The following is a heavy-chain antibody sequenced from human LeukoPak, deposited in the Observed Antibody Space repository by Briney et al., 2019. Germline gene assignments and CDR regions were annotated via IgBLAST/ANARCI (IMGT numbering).Heavy chain of an antibody. Sequence: GASVKVSCKASGYTFTRYYMHWVRQAPGQGLEWMGWINPNSGGTNYAQKFQGRVTMTRDTSISTAYMELSRLRSDDTAVYYCARPYCSSTSCYDSSGYSPYYFDYWGQGTLVTVSS. J-gene: IGHJ4*02. D-gene: IGHD2-2*01. CDR1: GYTFTRYY. CDR2: INPNSGGT. V-gene: IGHV1-2*02. CDR3: ARPYCSSTSCYDSSGYSPYYFDY.